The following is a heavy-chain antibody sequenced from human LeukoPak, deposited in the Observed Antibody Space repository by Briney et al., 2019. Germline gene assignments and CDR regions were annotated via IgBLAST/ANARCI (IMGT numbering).Heavy chain of an antibody. CDR2: IRSKSNCYTT. Sequence: GGSLRLSCAASGFTLSDSAIHWVRQASGRGLEWVGRIRSKSNCYTTTYAASVKGRFTISRDDSKNMAYLQMNSLKTEDTAVYYCTSAYFYCTTTSCSAFYYMDVWGKGTTVTVSS. V-gene: IGHV3-73*01. CDR1: GFTLSDSA. CDR3: TSAYFYCTTTSCSAFYYMDV. J-gene: IGHJ6*03. D-gene: IGHD2-2*01.